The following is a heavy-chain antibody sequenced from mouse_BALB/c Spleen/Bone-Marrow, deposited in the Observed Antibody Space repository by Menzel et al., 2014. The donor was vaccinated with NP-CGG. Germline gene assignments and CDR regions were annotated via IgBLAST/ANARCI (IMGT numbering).Heavy chain of an antibody. CDR3: ARSDY. CDR1: GFNIXDTY. V-gene: IGHV14-3*02. J-gene: IGHJ2*01. Sequence: VQLQQPGADLVKPGASVKLSCTASGFNIXDTYMHWVKQRPEQGLEWIGRIDPANGYTKYDPKFQGKATITADTCSNTAYLQLSSLTSEDTAVYYCARSDYWGQGTTLTVSS. CDR2: IDPANGYT.